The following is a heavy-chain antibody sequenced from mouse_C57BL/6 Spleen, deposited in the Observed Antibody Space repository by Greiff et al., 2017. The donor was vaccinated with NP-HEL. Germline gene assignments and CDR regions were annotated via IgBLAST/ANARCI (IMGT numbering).Heavy chain of an antibody. V-gene: IGHV1-69*01. J-gene: IGHJ2*01. D-gene: IGHD1-1*01. CDR3: ARSGTPVVATKYLDY. Sequence: QVQLQQPGAELVMPGASVKLSCKASGYTFTSYWMHWVQQRPGQGLEWIGKIDPSDSYTNYNHKFKGKSTLTVDKSSRTAYMQLISLTSEDSAVYSCARSGTPVVATKYLDYWGQGTTVTVSS. CDR1: GYTFTSYW. CDR2: IDPSDSYT.